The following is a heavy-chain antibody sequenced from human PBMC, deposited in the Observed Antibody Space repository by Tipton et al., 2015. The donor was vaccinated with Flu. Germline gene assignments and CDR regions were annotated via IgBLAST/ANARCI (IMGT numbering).Heavy chain of an antibody. CDR1: GFTFRDSA. J-gene: IGHJ6*02. CDR2: IGGSGDNR. V-gene: IGHV3-23*01. Sequence: SLRLSCAASGFTFRDSAMNWVRQAPGKGLEWVSDIGGSGDNRHYADSVKGRFTISRDNSKNTLYLQMNSLRDEDTAIYYCARDEGVVNYYFGMDVWGQGTTVTVSS. CDR3: ARDEGVVNYYFGMDV.